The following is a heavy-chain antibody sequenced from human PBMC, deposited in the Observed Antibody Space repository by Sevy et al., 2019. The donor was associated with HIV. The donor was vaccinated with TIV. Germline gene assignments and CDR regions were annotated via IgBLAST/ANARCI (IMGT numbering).Heavy chain of an antibody. D-gene: IGHD3-3*01. J-gene: IGHJ6*02. CDR2: IYYSGST. Sequence: SETLSLTCTVSGGSASSGSYYWSWIRQPPGKGLEWIGYIYYSGSTNYNPSLKSRVTISVDTSKNQFSLKLSSVTAADTAVYYCARAIEIWSGYSPMDVWGQGTTVTVSS. V-gene: IGHV4-61*01. CDR1: GGSASSGSYY. CDR3: ARAIEIWSGYSPMDV.